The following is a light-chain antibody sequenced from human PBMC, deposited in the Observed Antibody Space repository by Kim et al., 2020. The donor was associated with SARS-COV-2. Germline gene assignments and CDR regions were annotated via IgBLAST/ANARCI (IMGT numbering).Light chain of an antibody. V-gene: IGLV2-14*03. J-gene: IGLJ2*01. Sequence: GQSTPIPCLETSSDVGGITFASWNQKHQGKPPKLMIYDVSNRPSGVSNRFSCSKAGNTASLTISGLQAEDEADYYCSSYTSSSTRVFGGGTQLTVL. CDR2: DVS. CDR3: SSYTSSSTRV. CDR1: SSDVGGITF.